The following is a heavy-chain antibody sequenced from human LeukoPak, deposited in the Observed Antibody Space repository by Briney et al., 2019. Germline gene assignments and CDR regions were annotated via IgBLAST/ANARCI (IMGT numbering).Heavy chain of an antibody. V-gene: IGHV3-30*02. CDR2: IRYDGSNK. Sequence: QSGGSLRPSCAASGFTFSSYGMHWVRQAPGKGLEWVAFIRYDGSNKYYADSVKGRFTISRDNSKSTLYLQMNSLRAEGTAVYYCARPDILTGSYFDYWGQGTLVTVSS. CDR3: ARPDILTGSYFDY. CDR1: GFTFSSYG. D-gene: IGHD3-9*01. J-gene: IGHJ4*02.